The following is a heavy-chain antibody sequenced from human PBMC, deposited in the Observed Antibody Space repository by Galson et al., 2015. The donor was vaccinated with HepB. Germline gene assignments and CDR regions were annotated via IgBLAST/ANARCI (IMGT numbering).Heavy chain of an antibody. Sequence: SLRLSCAASGFTFSDYSMNWVRQAPGKGLEWVSSINGRSSYIYYADSVKGRFTISRDNAKNSLFLQMNSLGVENTAVYYCARGGIPLVDSSQYSAGYSMDVWGQGTTVTVSS. V-gene: IGHV3-21*01. CDR2: INGRSSYI. CDR3: ARGGIPLVDSSQYSAGYSMDV. J-gene: IGHJ6*02. CDR1: GFTFSDYS. D-gene: IGHD2-8*02.